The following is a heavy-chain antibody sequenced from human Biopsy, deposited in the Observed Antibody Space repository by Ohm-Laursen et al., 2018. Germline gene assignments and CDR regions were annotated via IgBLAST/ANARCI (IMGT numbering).Heavy chain of an antibody. V-gene: IGHV1-69*17. D-gene: IGHD3-3*01. J-gene: IGHJ4*02. CDR1: GGTFSNYA. CDR3: ATPFQYYDSWGGYPPFDH. CDR2: IITVFGLV. Sequence: GSSVKVSCKASGGTFSNYAISWGRRAPREGLVRMGGIITVFGLVNYAPKFQGRVSSTADKSPTTAYTELSNLKSEDTAVYYCATPFQYYDSWGGYPPFDHWGQGTLVTVSS.